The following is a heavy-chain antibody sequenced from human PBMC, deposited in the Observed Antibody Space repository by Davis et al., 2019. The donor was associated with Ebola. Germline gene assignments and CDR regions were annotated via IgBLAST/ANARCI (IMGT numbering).Heavy chain of an antibody. D-gene: IGHD2-2*03. J-gene: IGHJ3*01. CDR3: TRDTFGYRDF. CDR2: INPEETTI. CDR1: GVTFKTFA. Sequence: GESLKISCVASGVTFKTFAMHWVRQAPGKGLVWVARINPEETTITYADSVKGRFFISRDNSKNTLYLQLNSLRAEDTALYYCTRDTFGYRDFWGQGTMVTVSS. V-gene: IGHV3-74*01.